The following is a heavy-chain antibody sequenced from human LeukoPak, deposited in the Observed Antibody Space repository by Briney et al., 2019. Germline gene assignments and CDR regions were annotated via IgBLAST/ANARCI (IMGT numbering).Heavy chain of an antibody. V-gene: IGHV4-30-2*06. J-gene: IGHJ5*02. CDR2: IYHNGNT. CDR1: GDSINSGKYY. Sequence: PSQTLSLTCTVSGDSINSGKYYWSWLQQSPAKGLEWIGYIYHNGNTYNNPSFESRITISIDTSKNQFSLKLSSVTAADTAVYYCARDSYGSRGRGFDPWGQGTLVTVSS. D-gene: IGHD5-18*01. CDR3: ARDSYGSRGRGFDP.